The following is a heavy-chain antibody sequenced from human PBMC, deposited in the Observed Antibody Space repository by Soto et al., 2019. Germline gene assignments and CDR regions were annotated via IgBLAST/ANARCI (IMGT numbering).Heavy chain of an antibody. CDR1: AGTFSSYS. CDR3: ASGVVEVRAVGYYYYAMDA. CDR2: IIPMFGTA. V-gene: IGHV1-69*13. J-gene: IGHJ6*02. Sequence: GASVKVSCKAAAGTFSSYSITWVRQAPGQGLEWMGGIIPMFGTANYAQKFQGRVTITADQSTRTAYMELSSLTSEDTAVYYCASGVVEVRAVGYYYYAMDAWRQGTTVTVAS. D-gene: IGHD2-21*01.